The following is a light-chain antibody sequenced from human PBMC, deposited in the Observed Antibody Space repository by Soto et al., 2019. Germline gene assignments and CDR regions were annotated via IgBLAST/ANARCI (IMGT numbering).Light chain of an antibody. V-gene: IGKV1-5*01. CDR1: QSISSW. CDR2: DAS. Sequence: DIQMTQSPSTLSASVGDRVTITCRASQSISSWLAWYQQKPGKAPKLLIYDASSLEIGVPSRYSGSGSGTEFTLTISSLHPDDFATYFCQQYNSYLPVYTFGQGTKLEIK. J-gene: IGKJ2*01. CDR3: QQYNSYLPVYT.